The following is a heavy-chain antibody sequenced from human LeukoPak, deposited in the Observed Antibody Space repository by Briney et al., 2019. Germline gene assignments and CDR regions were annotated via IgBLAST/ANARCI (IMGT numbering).Heavy chain of an antibody. D-gene: IGHD2-2*02. CDR1: GGSFSGYY. J-gene: IGHJ6*02. Sequence: SETLSLTCAVYGGSFSGYYWSWIRQPPGKGLGWIGEINHSGSTNYNPSLKSRVTISVDTSKNQFSLKLSSVTAADTAVYYCARGQGYCSSTSCYTPYYYYYGMDVWGQGTTVTVSS. CDR3: ARGQGYCSSTSCYTPYYYYYGMDV. V-gene: IGHV4-34*01. CDR2: INHSGST.